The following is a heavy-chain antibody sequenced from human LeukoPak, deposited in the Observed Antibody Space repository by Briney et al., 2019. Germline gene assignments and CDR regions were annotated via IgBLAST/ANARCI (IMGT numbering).Heavy chain of an antibody. D-gene: IGHD2-15*01. CDR1: GFTFSSYG. CDR3: AKALFRYCSGGSCYLYYYYGMDV. Sequence: PGRSLRLSCAASGFTFSSYGMHWVRQALGKGLEWVAVISYDGSNKYYADSVKGRFTISRDNSKNTLYLQMNSLRAEDTAVYYCAKALFRYCSGGSCYLYYYYGMDVWGQGTTVTVSS. CDR2: ISYDGSNK. J-gene: IGHJ6*02. V-gene: IGHV3-30*18.